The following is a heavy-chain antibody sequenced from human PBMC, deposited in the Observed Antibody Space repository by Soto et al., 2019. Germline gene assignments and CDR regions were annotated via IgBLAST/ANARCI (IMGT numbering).Heavy chain of an antibody. CDR1: GYTFTSYA. V-gene: IGHV1-3*01. CDR3: AKERSTGWYYFDY. CDR2: INAGNGNT. D-gene: IGHD6-19*01. Sequence: GASVKVSCKASGYTFTSYAMHWVRQAPGQRLEWMGWINAGNGNTKYSQKFQGRVTITRDTSASTAYMELSSLRAEDTAVYYCAKERSTGWYYFDYWGQGTLVTVSS. J-gene: IGHJ4*02.